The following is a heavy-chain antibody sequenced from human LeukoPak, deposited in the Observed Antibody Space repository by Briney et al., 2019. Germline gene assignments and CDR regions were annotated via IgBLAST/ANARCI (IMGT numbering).Heavy chain of an antibody. CDR1: GFTFSSYA. Sequence: GGSLRLSCAASGFTFSSYAMHWVRQAPGKGLEWVAVISYDGSNKYYADSVKGRFTISRDNSKNTLYPQMNSLRAEDTAVYYCARVKLNSSGWLDYWGQGTLVTVSS. CDR3: ARVKLNSSGWLDY. CDR2: ISYDGSNK. D-gene: IGHD6-19*01. J-gene: IGHJ4*02. V-gene: IGHV3-30*04.